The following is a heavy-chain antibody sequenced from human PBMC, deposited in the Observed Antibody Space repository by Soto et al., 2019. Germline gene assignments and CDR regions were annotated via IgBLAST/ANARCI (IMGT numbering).Heavy chain of an antibody. Sequence: EVQLVESGGGLVQPGRSLRLSCAASGFTFDDYAMHWVRQAPGKGLEWVSGISWNSGSIGYADSVKGRFTISRDNDKNSLYLQMNSLRAEDTALYYCAKDRGIAAAGGGMDVWGQGTTVTVSS. CDR2: ISWNSGSI. D-gene: IGHD6-13*01. CDR3: AKDRGIAAAGGGMDV. J-gene: IGHJ6*02. CDR1: GFTFDDYA. V-gene: IGHV3-9*01.